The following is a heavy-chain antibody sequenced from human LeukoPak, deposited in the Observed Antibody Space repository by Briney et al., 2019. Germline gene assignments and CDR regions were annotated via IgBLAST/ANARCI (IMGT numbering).Heavy chain of an antibody. CDR2: IYHSGST. CDR3: ARSMGAQDAFDI. V-gene: IGHV4-30-2*01. CDR1: GGSISSGGYS. J-gene: IGHJ3*02. Sequence: TLSLTCAVSGGSISSGGYSWSWIRQPPGKGLEWIGYIYHSGSTYYNPSLKSRVTISVDRSKNQFSLKLSSVTAADTAVYYCARSMGAQDAFDIWGQGTMVTVSS. D-gene: IGHD4/OR15-4a*01.